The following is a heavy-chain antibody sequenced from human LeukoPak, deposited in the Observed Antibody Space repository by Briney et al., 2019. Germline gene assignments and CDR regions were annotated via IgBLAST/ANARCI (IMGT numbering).Heavy chain of an antibody. Sequence: PGGSLRLSCAASGFTFSSYAMSWVRQAPGKGLEWVSASSGSGGSTYYADSVKGRSTISRDNSKNTLYLQMNSLRAENTAVYYCAKGPAFYYGSSGSYFDFWGQGTLVTVSS. J-gene: IGHJ4*02. CDR1: GFTFSSYA. D-gene: IGHD3-22*01. CDR3: AKGPAFYYGSSGSYFDF. V-gene: IGHV3-23*01. CDR2: SSGSGGST.